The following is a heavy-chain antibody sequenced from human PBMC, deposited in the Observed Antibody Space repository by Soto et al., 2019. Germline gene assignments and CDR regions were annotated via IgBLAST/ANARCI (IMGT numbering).Heavy chain of an antibody. J-gene: IGHJ6*02. D-gene: IGHD6-13*01. CDR3: ARGRYSSSWYYYYGMDV. Sequence: PSETLSLTCTVSGVSISSYYWSWIRQPPGKGLEWIGYIYYSGSTNYNPSLKSRVTISVDTSKNQFSLKLSSVTAADTAVYYCARGRYSSSWYYYYGMDVWGQGTTVTVSS. CDR1: GVSISSYY. CDR2: IYYSGST. V-gene: IGHV4-59*12.